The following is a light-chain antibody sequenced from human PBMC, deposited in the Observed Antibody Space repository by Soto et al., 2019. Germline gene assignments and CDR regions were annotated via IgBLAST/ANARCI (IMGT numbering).Light chain of an antibody. CDR1: QSVVSTA. Sequence: EIVLTQSPGTLSLSPGERATLSCRASQSVVSTAVVWYQKKPGQAPTLLIYGASNRGPGIPDRFSGSGAGTDFTLTISRLDPEDFAVYYCQYYGSSTGFTFGPGTKVDIK. CDR3: QYYGSSTGFT. CDR2: GAS. J-gene: IGKJ3*01. V-gene: IGKV3-20*01.